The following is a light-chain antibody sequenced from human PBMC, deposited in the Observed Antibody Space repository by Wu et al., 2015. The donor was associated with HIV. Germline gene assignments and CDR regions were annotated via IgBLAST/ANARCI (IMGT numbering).Light chain of an antibody. Sequence: IQMTQSPSSLSASVGDRVTITCRASQGISNSLAWYQQKPGKAPKLLISEASRLENGVPSRFSGSGSGTDFTLTISSLQPEDFATYHCQQYFSSRTFGQGTKVEIK. J-gene: IGKJ1*01. CDR3: QQYFSSRT. CDR2: EAS. V-gene: IGKV1-NL1*01. CDR1: QGISNS.